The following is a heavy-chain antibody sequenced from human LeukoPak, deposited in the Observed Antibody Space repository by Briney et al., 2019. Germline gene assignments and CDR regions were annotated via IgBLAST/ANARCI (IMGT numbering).Heavy chain of an antibody. CDR1: GFTFSSYA. V-gene: IGHV3-23*01. J-gene: IGHJ4*02. D-gene: IGHD3-9*01. Sequence: GGSLRLSCAASGFTFSSYAMSWVRQAPGKGLEWVSGISDSGGTTNYADSVKGRFTISRDNSKNTLYLQMNSLRAEDTAVYYCAQWGDFDVLTGYYVPDFWGQGTLVTVSS. CDR2: ISDSGGTT. CDR3: AQWGDFDVLTGYYVPDF.